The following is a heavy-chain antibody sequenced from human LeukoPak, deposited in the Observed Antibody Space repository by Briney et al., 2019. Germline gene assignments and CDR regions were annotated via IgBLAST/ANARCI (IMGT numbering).Heavy chain of an antibody. Sequence: ASVKVSCKASGYTFTSYYMHWVRQAPGQGLEWMGIINPSGGSTSYAQKFQGRVTMTRDTSTSTVYMDLGSLRSEDTAVYYCARTPNWEYWFDPWGQGTLVTVSS. CDR2: INPSGGST. J-gene: IGHJ5*02. D-gene: IGHD7-27*01. CDR3: ARTPNWEYWFDP. CDR1: GYTFTSYY. V-gene: IGHV1-46*01.